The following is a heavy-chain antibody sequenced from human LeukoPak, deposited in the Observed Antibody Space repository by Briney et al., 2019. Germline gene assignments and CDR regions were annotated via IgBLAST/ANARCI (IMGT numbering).Heavy chain of an antibody. V-gene: IGHV1-2*02. CDR3: ARGAARQTNWFDP. CDR1: GYSFTGYY. D-gene: IGHD6-6*01. Sequence: ASVKVSCKASGYSFTGYYMHWVRQAPGQGLEWMGWINPNSGGTNYAQKFQGRVTMTRDTSISTAYMVLSRLRSDDTAVYYCARGAARQTNWFDPWGQGTLVTVSS. J-gene: IGHJ5*02. CDR2: INPNSGGT.